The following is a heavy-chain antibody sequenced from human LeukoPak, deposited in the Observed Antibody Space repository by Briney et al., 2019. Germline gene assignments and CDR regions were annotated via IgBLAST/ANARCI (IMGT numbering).Heavy chain of an antibody. Sequence: PSETLSLTCTVSGGSIRSSRYYWGWIRQPPGKGLEWIGSIYYSGITYYNPSLKSRVAISVDTSKNQFSLKLSSVTAADTAVYYCARDREGGYGGYLEWADAFDIWGQGTMVTVSS. CDR3: ARDREGGYGGYLEWADAFDI. D-gene: IGHD4-17*01. V-gene: IGHV4-39*07. CDR1: GGSIRSSRYY. CDR2: IYYSGIT. J-gene: IGHJ3*02.